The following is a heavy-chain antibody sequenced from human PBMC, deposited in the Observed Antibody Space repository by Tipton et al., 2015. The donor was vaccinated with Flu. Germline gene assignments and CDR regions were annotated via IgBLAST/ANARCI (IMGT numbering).Heavy chain of an antibody. CDR1: GYTFTNYG. CDR3: ARDKVGSVHDF. D-gene: IGHD3-10*01. CDR2: TSAYNENT. Sequence: QSGAEVKKPGASVKVSCKASGYTFTNYGMTWVRQAPGQGLEWMGWTSAYNENTVYAQNFQGRVTMTTDTSTSTVYMELRSLRSDDTAVYYCARDKVGSVHDFGGQGTLVTVSS. V-gene: IGHV1-18*01. J-gene: IGHJ4*02.